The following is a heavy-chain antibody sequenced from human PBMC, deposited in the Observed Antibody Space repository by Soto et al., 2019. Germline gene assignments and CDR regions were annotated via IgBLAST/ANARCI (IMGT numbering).Heavy chain of an antibody. CDR2: IYYSGST. Sequence: ETLSLTCAVSGGSISSSNWWSWVRQPPGKGLEWIGYIYYSGSTNYNPSLKSRVTISVDTSKNQFSLKLSSVTAADTAVYYCASSQTHDTAMAFDYWGQGTLVTVSS. CDR3: ASSQTHDTAMAFDY. V-gene: IGHV4-4*02. D-gene: IGHD5-18*01. J-gene: IGHJ4*02. CDR1: GGSISSSNW.